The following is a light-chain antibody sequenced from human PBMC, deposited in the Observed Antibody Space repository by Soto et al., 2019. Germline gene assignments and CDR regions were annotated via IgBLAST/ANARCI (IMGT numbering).Light chain of an antibody. V-gene: IGKV4-1*01. J-gene: IGKJ5*01. CDR1: QSVLYSSDNKNY. CDR2: WAS. CDR3: QQSYSTPIT. Sequence: DIVMTQSPDSLAMSLGERATINCKSSQSVLYSSDNKNYLAWYQQRPGQPPRLLIFWASTRESGVPDRFSGSGSGTDFTLTISSLQPEDFATYYCQQSYSTPITFGQGTRLEIK.